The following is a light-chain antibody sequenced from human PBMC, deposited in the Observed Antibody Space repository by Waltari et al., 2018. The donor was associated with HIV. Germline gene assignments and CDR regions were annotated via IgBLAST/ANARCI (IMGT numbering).Light chain of an antibody. CDR3: MQSIQLPIT. Sequence: VLTQAPSVSVAPGKTASISCKSSQSLLHSDGKTYLYWYLQKPGQSPQLLIYEVSNRFSGVPDRFSGSGSGTDFTLKISRVEAEDVGVYYCMQSIQLPITFGQGTRLEIK. CDR2: EVS. J-gene: IGKJ5*01. CDR1: QSLLHSDGKTY. V-gene: IGKV2D-29*02.